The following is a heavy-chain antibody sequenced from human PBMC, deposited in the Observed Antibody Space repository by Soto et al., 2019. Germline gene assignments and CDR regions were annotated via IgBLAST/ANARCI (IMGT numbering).Heavy chain of an antibody. V-gene: IGHV1-58*02. Sequence: SVKVSCKASGFTFTSSAMQWVRQARGQRPEWIGWIVVGSGNTNYAQKFQERVTITRDMSTSTAYMELSSLRSEDTAVYYCAVGIRDDFWSGSRSPYYYYYIDVWGKGTTVTVSS. CDR2: IVVGSGNT. J-gene: IGHJ6*03. D-gene: IGHD3-3*01. CDR1: GFTFTSSA. CDR3: AVGIRDDFWSGSRSPYYYYYIDV.